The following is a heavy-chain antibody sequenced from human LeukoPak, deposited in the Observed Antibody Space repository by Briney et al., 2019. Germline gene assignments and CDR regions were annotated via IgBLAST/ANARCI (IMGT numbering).Heavy chain of an antibody. J-gene: IGHJ5*02. D-gene: IGHD3-3*01. V-gene: IGHV1-8*03. CDR3: ARGDSLRITIFGVVTPNWFDP. CDR1: GYTFTSCD. Sequence: ASVKVSCKASGYTFTSCDINWVRQATGQGLEWMGWMNPNSGNTGYAQKFQGRVTITRNTSISTAYMELSSLRSEDTAVYYCARGDSLRITIFGVVTPNWFDPWGQGTLVTVSP. CDR2: MNPNSGNT.